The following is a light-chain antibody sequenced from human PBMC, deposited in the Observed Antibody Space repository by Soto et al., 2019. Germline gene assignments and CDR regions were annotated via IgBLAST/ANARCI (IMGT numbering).Light chain of an antibody. V-gene: IGKV3-20*01. CDR2: GAS. J-gene: IGKJ1*01. Sequence: EIVLTQSPGTLSLSPGERATLSCWASQSVGTTYLAWYQQKPGQAPRLLIYGASKRATGIPDRFSGSGSGTDFTLTISSLEAEDFAVYYCQHYAGPPPWTFGQGTKVEIK. CDR3: QHYAGPPPWT. CDR1: QSVGTTY.